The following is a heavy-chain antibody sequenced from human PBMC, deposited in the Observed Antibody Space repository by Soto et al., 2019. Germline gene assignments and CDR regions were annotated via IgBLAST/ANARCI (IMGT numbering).Heavy chain of an antibody. D-gene: IGHD3-3*02. CDR3: ARESFSASPNFFDY. J-gene: IGHJ4*02. V-gene: IGHV3-23*01. Sequence: EVQMLEYGGGLVQPGGSLGLSCAAAGFTFGSYAMSWVRQAPGKGLEWVSGISGSGGSTFYADSVKGRFTISRDNSNNMVYLQMDSLRADDTAVYYCARESFSASPNFFDYWGQGTLVTVSS. CDR2: ISGSGGST. CDR1: GFTFGSYA.